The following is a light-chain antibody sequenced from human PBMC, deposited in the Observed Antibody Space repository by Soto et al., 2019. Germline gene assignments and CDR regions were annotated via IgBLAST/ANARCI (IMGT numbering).Light chain of an antibody. J-gene: IGKJ1*01. CDR3: QQYRTYS. CDR1: ESISNW. CDR2: HAS. V-gene: IGKV1-5*01. Sequence: IQLTQSPTTLPASVGDRVTLTCRASESISNWLAWYQQRPGTAPKLLIYHASILETAVPSRFSGNGSATEFTLTISSLQPGDFATYYCQQYRTYSFGQGSMVEIK.